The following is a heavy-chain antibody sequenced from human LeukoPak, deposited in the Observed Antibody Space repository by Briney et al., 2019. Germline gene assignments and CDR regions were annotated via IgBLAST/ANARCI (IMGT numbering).Heavy chain of an antibody. CDR1: GLNVTYNY. CDR2: IYSGGMT. J-gene: IGHJ6*03. V-gene: IGHV3-53*01. D-gene: IGHD2-2*01. CDR3: YARPVLPAAFLPSGNYMDV. Sequence: AGGSLRLSCAASGLNVTYNYMSWVRQAPGKWLEWLSVIYSGGMTYYADSVKGRFIISRDNSKNTLYLQMNRLRPEDTAVYYCYARPVLPAAFLPSGNYMDVWGKGTTVTVSS.